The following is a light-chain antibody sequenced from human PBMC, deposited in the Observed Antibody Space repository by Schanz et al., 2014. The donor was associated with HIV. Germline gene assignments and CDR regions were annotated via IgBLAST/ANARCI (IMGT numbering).Light chain of an antibody. Sequence: EIVLTQSPGTLSLSPGERATLSCRASASIDSNYFAWYQLKPGQAPRLLIYGISIRATGIPDRFSGSGSGTDFTLTISRLEPEDFAVYYCQQYGSPPWTFGQGTKVEV. CDR2: GIS. CDR1: ASIDSNY. V-gene: IGKV3-20*01. J-gene: IGKJ1*01. CDR3: QQYGSPPWT.